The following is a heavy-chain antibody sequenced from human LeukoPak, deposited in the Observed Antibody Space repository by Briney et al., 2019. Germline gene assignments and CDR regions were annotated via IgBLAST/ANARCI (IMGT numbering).Heavy chain of an antibody. CDR1: SGSISSDSYY. V-gene: IGHV4-39*01. J-gene: IGHJ4*02. D-gene: IGHD1-7*01. CDR2: IYYSGST. Sequence: SETLSLTCTVSSGSISSDSYYWGWIRQSPGKGLQWIGCIYYSGSTYYKPSLKSRVTISVDTSKNQFSLKLTSVTAADTAVYYCGRRSRSTWNYRRGDYWGQGTLVTVSS. CDR3: GRRSRSTWNYRRGDY.